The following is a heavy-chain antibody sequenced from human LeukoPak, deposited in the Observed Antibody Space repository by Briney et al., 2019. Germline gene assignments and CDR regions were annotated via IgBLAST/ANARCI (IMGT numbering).Heavy chain of an antibody. Sequence: SETLSLTCTVSGGSISSGGYYWSWIRQPPGKGLEWIGYIYHSGSTYYNPSLKSRVTISVDTSKNQFSLKLSSVTAADTAVYYCARGKAGAPVSYWGQGTLVTVSS. CDR1: GGSISSGGYY. CDR3: ARGKAGAPVSY. V-gene: IGHV4-30-2*01. D-gene: IGHD6-13*01. J-gene: IGHJ4*02. CDR2: IYHSGST.